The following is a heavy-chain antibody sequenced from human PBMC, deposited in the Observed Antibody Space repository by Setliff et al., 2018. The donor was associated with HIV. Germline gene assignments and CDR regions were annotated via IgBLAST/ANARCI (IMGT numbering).Heavy chain of an antibody. J-gene: IGHJ6*01. CDR3: ARSKDTGMVTLDYYYYGMDV. CDR2: IIPIFGTA. V-gene: IGHV1-69*13. D-gene: IGHD5-18*01. Sequence: SVKVSCKASGGNFNNYALSWVRQAPGQGLEWMGGIIPIFGTANYAQKFQGRVTITADESTSTAYMELSSLRSEDTAVYFRARSKDTGMVTLDYYYYGMDVWG. CDR1: GGNFNNYA.